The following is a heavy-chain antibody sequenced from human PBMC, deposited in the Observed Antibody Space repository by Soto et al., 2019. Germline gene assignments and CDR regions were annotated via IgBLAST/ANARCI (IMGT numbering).Heavy chain of an antibody. D-gene: IGHD2-15*01. CDR1: GYTFTSYD. V-gene: IGHV1-8*01. J-gene: IGHJ3*02. CDR2: MNPNSGNA. CDR3: ARGPVEMADAFDI. Sequence: ASVKVSCKASGYTFTSYDINWVRQATGQGLEWMGWMNPNSGNAGYAQKFQGRVTMTRNTSISTAYMELSSLRSEDTAVYYCARGPVEMADAFDIWGQGTMVTVS.